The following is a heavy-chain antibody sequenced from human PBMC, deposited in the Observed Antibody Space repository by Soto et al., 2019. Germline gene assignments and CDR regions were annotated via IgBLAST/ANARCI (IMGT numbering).Heavy chain of an antibody. Sequence: ASVLVSCKASGYTFPTYGFDWVRQAPGQGLEGMGWISGYNGNTNYAQKLQGRVAMTSDTSTNTAYMELRSLSSDDTAVYYCAREYGNYGLDYWGQGTLVTSPQ. D-gene: IGHD4-17*01. J-gene: IGHJ4*02. CDR3: AREYGNYGLDY. CDR2: ISGYNGNT. CDR1: GYTFPTYG. V-gene: IGHV1-18*01.